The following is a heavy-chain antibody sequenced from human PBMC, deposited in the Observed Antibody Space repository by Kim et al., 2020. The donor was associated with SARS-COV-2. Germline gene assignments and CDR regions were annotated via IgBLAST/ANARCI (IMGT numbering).Heavy chain of an antibody. V-gene: IGHV4-59*01. D-gene: IGHD6-13*01. CDR2: IYYSGST. Sequence: SETLSLTCTVSGGSISSYYWSWIRQPPGKGLEWIGYIYYSGSTNYNPSLKSRVTISVDTSKNQFSLKLSSVTAADTAVYYCAREIAAAGIGFDPWGQGTLVTVSS. CDR1: GGSISSYY. CDR3: AREIAAAGIGFDP. J-gene: IGHJ5*02.